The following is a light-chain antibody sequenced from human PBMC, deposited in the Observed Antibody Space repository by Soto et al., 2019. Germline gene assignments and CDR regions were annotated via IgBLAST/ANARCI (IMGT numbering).Light chain of an antibody. Sequence: QSALTQPRSVSGSPGQSVTISCTGTSSDVGGYNYVSWYQQHPVKAPKVMIYDVSKRPTGVPDRFSGSKSGNTASLTISGLQAEDEAEYYCCSYAGSYTLVFGGGTKLTVL. V-gene: IGLV2-11*01. J-gene: IGLJ2*01. CDR2: DVS. CDR3: CSYAGSYTLV. CDR1: SSDVGGYNY.